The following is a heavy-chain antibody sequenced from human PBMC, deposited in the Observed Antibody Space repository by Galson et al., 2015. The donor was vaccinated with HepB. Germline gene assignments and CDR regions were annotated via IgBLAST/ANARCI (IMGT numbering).Heavy chain of an antibody. V-gene: IGHV3-23*01. J-gene: IGHJ4*02. CDR2: ISGSGGST. Sequence: SLRLSCAASGFTFSSYAMSWVRQAPGKGLEWVSVISGSGGSTYYADSVKGRFTISRDNSKNTLYLQMNSLRAEDTAVYYCAKDLNFGNQGGGFDYWGQGTLVTVSS. CDR3: AKDLNFGNQGGGFDY. D-gene: IGHD3/OR15-3a*01. CDR1: GFTFSSYA.